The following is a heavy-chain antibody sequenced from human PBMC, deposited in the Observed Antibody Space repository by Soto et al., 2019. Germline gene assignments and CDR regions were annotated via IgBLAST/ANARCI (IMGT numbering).Heavy chain of an antibody. CDR1: GDSVSTNSAA. J-gene: IGHJ6*02. D-gene: IGHD2-15*01. Sequence: SQTLSLTCAISGDSVSTNSAAWNWIRQSPSRDLKWLGRTYYRSKWYNDYAVSVKSRITINPDTSKNQFSLQLNSVTPEDTAVYYCAREDCSGGSCYYYGMDVWGQGTTVTVSS. CDR2: TYYRSKWYN. CDR3: AREDCSGGSCYYYGMDV. V-gene: IGHV6-1*01.